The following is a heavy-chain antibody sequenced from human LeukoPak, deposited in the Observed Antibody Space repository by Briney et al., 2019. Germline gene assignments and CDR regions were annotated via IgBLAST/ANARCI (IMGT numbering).Heavy chain of an antibody. CDR3: ARCCLQRDGDNGGGDY. D-gene: IGHD4-17*01. CDR2: INHSGYT. CDR1: GFTFSSYS. J-gene: IGHJ4*02. V-gene: IGHV4-34*01. Sequence: GSLRLSCAASGFTFSSYSMNWVRQPPGKGLEWIGEINHSGYTSYNPSLKSRVTLSVDTSKHQFSLKLTSVTAADTAVYYCARCCLQRDGDNGGGDYWGQGTLVTVSS.